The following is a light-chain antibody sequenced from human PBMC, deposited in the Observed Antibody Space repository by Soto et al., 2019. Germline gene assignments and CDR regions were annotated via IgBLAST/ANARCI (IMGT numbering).Light chain of an antibody. CDR3: CSYAESDTKI. J-gene: IGLJ2*01. V-gene: IGLV2-23*01. CDR2: EGT. CDR1: SSNVGSYDL. Sequence: QSALTQPASVSGSPGQSITISCTGTSSNVGSYDLVSWYQQHPGEAPKLMIYEGTKRPSGVSNRFSGSKSANTGSLTISGIQPEDAAHDNCCSYAESDTKIFRGGTKLTVL.